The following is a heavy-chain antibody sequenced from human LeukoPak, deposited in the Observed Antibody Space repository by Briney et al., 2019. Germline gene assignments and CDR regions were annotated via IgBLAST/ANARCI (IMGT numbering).Heavy chain of an antibody. CDR3: ARGFDYYYGMDV. J-gene: IGHJ6*02. CDR2: IWSDGSSK. V-gene: IGHV3-33*01. CDR1: GFTFSSYG. Sequence: GGSLRLSCAASGFTFSSYGMHWVRQARGKGLEWVAVIWSDGSSKYYADSVKGRFTISRDNSKNTLYLQMNTLRVEDTALYFCARGFDYYYGMDVWGQGTTVTVSS.